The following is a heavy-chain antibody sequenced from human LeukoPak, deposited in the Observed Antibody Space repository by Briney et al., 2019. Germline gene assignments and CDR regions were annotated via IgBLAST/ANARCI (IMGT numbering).Heavy chain of an antibody. CDR3: ATAIYGDPDY. V-gene: IGHV4-38-2*02. Sequence: PSETLSLTCTVSGYSISSGYYWGWIRQPPGKGLKWIGSISHSGSTYYNPSLKSRVTVSVDTSKNQFSLKLSSLTAADTAVYYCATAIYGDPDYWGQGTLVTVSS. CDR1: GYSISSGYY. D-gene: IGHD4-17*01. J-gene: IGHJ4*02. CDR2: ISHSGST.